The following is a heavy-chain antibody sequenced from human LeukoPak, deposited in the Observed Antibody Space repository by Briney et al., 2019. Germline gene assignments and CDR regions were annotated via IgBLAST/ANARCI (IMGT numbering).Heavy chain of an antibody. J-gene: IGHJ4*02. CDR3: ARGSRTGWYYFDY. CDR2: IIPIFATS. CDR1: GGTFSSYA. D-gene: IGHD6-19*01. V-gene: IGHV1-69*06. Sequence: SVKVSCKASGGTFSSYAFSWVRQAPGQGLEWMGGIIPIFATSNYAHKFQGRVTITADTSTSTAYLELSSLISDDTAVYYCARGSRTGWYYFDYWGQGTLVTVSS.